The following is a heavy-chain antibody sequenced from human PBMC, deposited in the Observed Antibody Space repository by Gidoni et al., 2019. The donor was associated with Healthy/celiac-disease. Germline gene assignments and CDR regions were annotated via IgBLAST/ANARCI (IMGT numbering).Heavy chain of an antibody. Sequence: EVQLVESGGGLVQPGGSLRLSCAASGFTFSCYWRHWVRQAPGKGLVWVSRINSDGSSTSYADSVKGRLTISRDNAKNTLYLQMNRLRAEDTAVYYCARGAGVIAVAGFDYWGQGTLVTVSS. D-gene: IGHD6-19*01. CDR3: ARGAGVIAVAGFDY. J-gene: IGHJ4*02. CDR2: INSDGSST. V-gene: IGHV3-74*01. CDR1: GFTFSCYW.